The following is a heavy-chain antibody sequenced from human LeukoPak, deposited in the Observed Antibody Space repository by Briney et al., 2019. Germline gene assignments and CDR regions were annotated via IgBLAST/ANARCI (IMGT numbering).Heavy chain of an antibody. CDR3: AGRGSGGAGNYYYYMDV. CDR1: GGSFSGYY. CDR2: INHSGST. Sequence: SETLSLTCAVYGGSFSGYYWSWIRQPPGKGLEWIGEINHSGSTNYNPSLKSRVTISVDTSKNQFSLKLSSVTAADTAVYYCAGRGSGGAGNYYYYMDVWGKGTTVTVSS. D-gene: IGHD1-14*01. V-gene: IGHV4-34*01. J-gene: IGHJ6*03.